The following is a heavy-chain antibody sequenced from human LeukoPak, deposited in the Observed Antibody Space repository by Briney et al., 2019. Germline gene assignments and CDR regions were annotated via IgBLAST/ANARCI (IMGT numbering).Heavy chain of an antibody. V-gene: IGHV3-30-3*01. D-gene: IGHD1-26*01. CDR2: ISYDGSNK. CDR1: GFTFSSYA. J-gene: IGHJ3*02. CDR3: ARAGPGIDAFDI. Sequence: GGSLRLSCAASGFTFSSYAMHWVRQAPGKGLEWVAVISYDGSNKYYADSVKGRFTISRDNSKNTLYLQMNSLRAEDTAVYYCARAGPGIDAFDIWGQGTMVTVSS.